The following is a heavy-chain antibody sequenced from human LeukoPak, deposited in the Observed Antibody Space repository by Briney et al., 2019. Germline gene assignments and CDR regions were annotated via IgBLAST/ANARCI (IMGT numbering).Heavy chain of an antibody. Sequence: PGGSLRLSCAASGFTFSSYAMHWVRQAPGKGLEYVSAISSNGGSTYYANSVKGRFTISRDNSKNTLYLQMGSLRAEDMALYYCARDGGSGWSNDAFDIWGQGTMVTVSS. V-gene: IGHV3-64*01. CDR3: ARDGGSGWSNDAFDI. CDR2: ISSNGGST. D-gene: IGHD6-19*01. CDR1: GFTFSSYA. J-gene: IGHJ3*02.